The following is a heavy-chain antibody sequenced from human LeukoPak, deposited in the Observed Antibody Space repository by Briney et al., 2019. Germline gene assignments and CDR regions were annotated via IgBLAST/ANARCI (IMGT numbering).Heavy chain of an antibody. CDR2: ISGSGGST. V-gene: IGHV3-23*01. J-gene: IGHJ4*02. CDR1: GFTFSNYA. D-gene: IGHD6-13*01. CDR3: ARDRVAAAGTYYFDY. Sequence: GGSLRLSCEDSGFTFSNYAMSWVRQAPGKGLEWVSIISGSGGSTYYADSVKGRFTISRDNSKNTLYLQMNSLRAEDTALYYCARDRVAAAGTYYFDYWGQGTLVTVSS.